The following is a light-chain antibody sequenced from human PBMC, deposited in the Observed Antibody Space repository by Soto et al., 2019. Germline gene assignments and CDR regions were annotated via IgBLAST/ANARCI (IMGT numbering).Light chain of an antibody. CDR1: QSIDSY. V-gene: IGKV1-39*01. CDR2: ASS. Sequence: DIQMTQSPSSLSASVGDRVTITCRASQSIDSYLNWYQQKPGKAPKVLIYASSSLESGVPLRFSGSGSGTDFTLTISSLQPEDSATYFCQQSYTTPRTFGGGTKVEIK. J-gene: IGKJ4*01. CDR3: QQSYTTPRT.